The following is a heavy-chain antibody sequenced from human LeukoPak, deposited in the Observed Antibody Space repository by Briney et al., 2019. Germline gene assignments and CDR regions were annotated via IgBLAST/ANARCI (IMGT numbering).Heavy chain of an antibody. CDR1: GYTFADYG. J-gene: IGHJ4*02. Sequence: ASVTVSCKASGYTFADYGLSWVRQAPGQGLEWMGWTSVYSGYTNYAEALQGRLTMTTDTSTTTAYMEMRSLRSDDTAVYYCVVILPPVPKWGQGTLVTVSS. CDR2: TSVYSGYT. CDR3: VVILPPVPK. D-gene: IGHD2-2*01. V-gene: IGHV1-18*01.